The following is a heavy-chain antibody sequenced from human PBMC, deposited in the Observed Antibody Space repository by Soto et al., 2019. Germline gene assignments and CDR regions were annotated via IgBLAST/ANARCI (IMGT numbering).Heavy chain of an antibody. CDR3: ASELFRNAFDI. CDR2: IYSGGST. CDR1: GFTVSSNY. Sequence: EVQLVESGGGLVQPGGSLRLSCAASGFTVSSNYMSWVRQAPGKGLEWVSVIYSGGSTYYADSVKGRFTIPRDNTKTTLYLQMNSLRAEDTAVYYCASELFRNAFDIWGQGTMVTVSS. J-gene: IGHJ3*02. V-gene: IGHV3-66*01. D-gene: IGHD3-10*01.